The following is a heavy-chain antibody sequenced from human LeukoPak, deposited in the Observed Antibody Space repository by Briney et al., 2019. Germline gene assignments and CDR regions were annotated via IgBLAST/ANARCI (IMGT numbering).Heavy chain of an antibody. J-gene: IGHJ4*02. V-gene: IGHV1-24*01. CDR3: ATPHCSSTSCYFTTFDY. CDR1: GYTLTELS. Sequence: ASVKVSCKVSGYTLTELSMHWVRQAPGKGLEWMGGCDPEDGETIYAQKFQGRVTMTEDTSTDTAYMELNSLRSEDTAVYYCATPHCSSTSCYFTTFDYWGQGTLVTVSS. CDR2: CDPEDGET. D-gene: IGHD2-2*01.